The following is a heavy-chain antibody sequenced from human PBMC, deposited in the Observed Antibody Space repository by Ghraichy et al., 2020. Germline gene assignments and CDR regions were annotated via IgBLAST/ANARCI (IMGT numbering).Heavy chain of an antibody. D-gene: IGHD5-18*01. V-gene: IGHV3-9*01. CDR1: GFTFDDYA. CDR3: AKARWIQLWGGFDY. J-gene: IGHJ4*02. Sequence: ALRLSCAASGFTFDDYAMHWVRQAPGKGLEWVSGISWNSGSIGYADSVKGRFTISRDNAKNSLYLQMNSLRAEDTALYYCAKARWIQLWGGFDYWGQGTLVTVSS. CDR2: ISWNSGSI.